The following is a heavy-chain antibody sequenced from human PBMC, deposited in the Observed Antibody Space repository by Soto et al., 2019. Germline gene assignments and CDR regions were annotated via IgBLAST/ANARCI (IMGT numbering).Heavy chain of an antibody. CDR1: GGTFSRYA. V-gene: IGHV1-69*13. D-gene: IGHD3-16*01. CDR2: IIPMFGTR. CDR3: ARDRVAGIWGDAFDI. Sequence: SVKVSCKTSGGTFSRYAISWVRQAPGQGLEWMGGIIPMFGTRNYAQKFQGRVTITADESTSTAYMELRSLRSEDTAVYYCARDRVAGIWGDAFDIWGQGTMVTVSS. J-gene: IGHJ3*02.